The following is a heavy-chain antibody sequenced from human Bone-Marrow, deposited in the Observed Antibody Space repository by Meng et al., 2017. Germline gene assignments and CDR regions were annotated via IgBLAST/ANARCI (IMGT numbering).Heavy chain of an antibody. D-gene: IGHD3-10*01. CDR3: ARATYGSGSYYNALYYYYYYGMDV. J-gene: IGHJ6*02. CDR1: GFTFSSYE. Sequence: GESLKISCAASGFTFSSYEMNWVRQAPGKGLEWVSYISSSGSTIYYADSVKGRFTISRDNAKNSLYLQMNSLRAEDTAVYYCARATYGSGSYYNALYYYYYYGMDVWGQGTTVTGSS. V-gene: IGHV3-48*03. CDR2: ISSSGSTI.